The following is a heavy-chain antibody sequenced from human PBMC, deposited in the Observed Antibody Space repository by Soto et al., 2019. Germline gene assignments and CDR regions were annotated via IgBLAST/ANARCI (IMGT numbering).Heavy chain of an antibody. J-gene: IGHJ4*02. Sequence: QVQLQESGPGLVKPSETLSLTCTVSGGSISSYYWSWIRQPPGKGLEWIGYIYYSGSTNYNPSLTSRVTISVDTSKNQFSLKLSSVTAADTAVYYCARAYGDCFDYWGQGTLVTVSS. D-gene: IGHD4-17*01. CDR1: GGSISSYY. CDR3: ARAYGDCFDY. CDR2: IYYSGST. V-gene: IGHV4-59*01.